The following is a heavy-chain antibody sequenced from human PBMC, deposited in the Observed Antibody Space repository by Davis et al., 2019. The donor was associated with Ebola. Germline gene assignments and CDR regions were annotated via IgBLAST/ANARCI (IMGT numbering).Heavy chain of an antibody. V-gene: IGHV3-53*01. CDR2: FYSGGTT. J-gene: IGHJ4*02. D-gene: IGHD4-17*01. CDR1: GFTVSSNY. CDR3: ARDLYGDYVFDY. Sequence: GESLKISCAASGFTVSSNYMSWVRQAPGKGLEWVSLFYSGGTTYYADSVKARFTLSRDNSKNTLYLQMNSLRAEDTAVYYCARDLYGDYVFDYWGQGTLVTVSS.